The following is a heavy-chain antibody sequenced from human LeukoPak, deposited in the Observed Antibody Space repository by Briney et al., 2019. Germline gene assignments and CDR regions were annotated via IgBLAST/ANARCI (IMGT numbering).Heavy chain of an antibody. Sequence: GGSLRLSCAASGFTVSSNHMNWVRQAPGKGLEWVSIIYNDGSTYYADSMKGRFTISRDNSKNTLYLQMNSLRAEDTAVYYCARDFGSWLEWGQGTLVTVSS. CDR3: ARDFGSWLE. D-gene: IGHD6-13*01. CDR1: GFTVSSNH. J-gene: IGHJ4*02. CDR2: IYNDGST. V-gene: IGHV3-53*01.